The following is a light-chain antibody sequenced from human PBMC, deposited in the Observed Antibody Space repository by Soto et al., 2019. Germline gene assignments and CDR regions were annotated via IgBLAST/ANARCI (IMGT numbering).Light chain of an antibody. V-gene: IGKV1-5*01. CDR3: QQYNSYSLTWT. CDR2: DAS. Sequence: DIQMTQSPSTLSASVGDRVTITCRASQTISTWLAWYQQKPGKAPKLLIYDASSLEGGVPSRFSGSGSGTEFTLTISSLQPDDFATYSCQQYNSYSLTWTFGQGTKVEIK. J-gene: IGKJ1*01. CDR1: QTISTW.